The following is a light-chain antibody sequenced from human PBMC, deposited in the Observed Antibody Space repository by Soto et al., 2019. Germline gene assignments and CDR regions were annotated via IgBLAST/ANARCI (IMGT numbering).Light chain of an antibody. CDR3: QQYNNWPYT. CDR2: AAY. J-gene: IGKJ2*01. Sequence: EIVMTQSPATLSVSPGERATLSCRASHSVSRNLAWYQQKPGQAPRLLISAAYSRATDVPARFSGSGSGTEFSLTISSLQSEDFAIYYCQQYNNWPYTFGQGTKLEIK. CDR1: HSVSRN. V-gene: IGKV3-15*01.